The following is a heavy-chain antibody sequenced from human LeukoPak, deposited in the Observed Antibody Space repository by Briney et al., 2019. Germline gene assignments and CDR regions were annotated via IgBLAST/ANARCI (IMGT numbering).Heavy chain of an antibody. J-gene: IGHJ5*02. CDR3: ARGNGYCSGTSYPHWFDP. D-gene: IGHD2-2*01. V-gene: IGHV4-34*01. Sequence: SETLSLTCAVYGGSFSGYYWSWIRQPPGKGLEWIGEINHSEYINYNPSLKSRVTISVDTSKNQFSLKLSSVTAADTAVYYCARGNGYCSGTSYPHWFDPWGQGTLVTVSS. CDR1: GGSFSGYY. CDR2: INHSEYI.